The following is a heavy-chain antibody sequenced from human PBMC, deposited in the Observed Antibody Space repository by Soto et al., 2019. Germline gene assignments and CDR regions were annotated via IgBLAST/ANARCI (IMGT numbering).Heavy chain of an antibody. J-gene: IGHJ6*02. V-gene: IGHV4-59*06. Sequence: PSETLSLTCTVSGGSISSYYWSWIRQHPGKGLEWIGYIYYSGSTHYNPSLKSRVTISVDTSKNQFSLKLSSVTAADTAVYYCARDRDYGDEPGIYGMDVWGQGTTVTVS. CDR1: GGSISSYY. CDR2: IYYSGST. CDR3: ARDRDYGDEPGIYGMDV. D-gene: IGHD4-17*01.